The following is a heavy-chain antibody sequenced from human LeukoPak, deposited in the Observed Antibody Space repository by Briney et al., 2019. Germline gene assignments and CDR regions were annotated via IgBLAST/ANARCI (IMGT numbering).Heavy chain of an antibody. Sequence: GGSLRLSCVGYGFTFDDYGMHWIRQVPGKGLEWVSAISGSGGSTYYADSVKGRFTISRDNSKNTLYLQMNSLRAEDTAVYYCAKDVRADCSGGSCYLPFDYWGQGTLVTVSS. D-gene: IGHD2-15*01. CDR2: ISGSGGST. V-gene: IGHV3-23*01. CDR1: GFTFDDYG. CDR3: AKDVRADCSGGSCYLPFDY. J-gene: IGHJ4*02.